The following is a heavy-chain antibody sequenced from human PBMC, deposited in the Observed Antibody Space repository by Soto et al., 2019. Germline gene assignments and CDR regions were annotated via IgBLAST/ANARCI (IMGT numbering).Heavy chain of an antibody. CDR3: TTQWELLYPFDY. D-gene: IGHD1-26*01. CDR2: IKSKTDGGTT. CDR1: GFTFSNAW. J-gene: IGHJ4*02. V-gene: IGHV3-15*01. Sequence: EVQLVESGGGLVKPGGSLRLSCAASGFTFSNAWMSWVRQAPGKGLEWVGRIKSKTDGGTTDYAAPVKGRFTISRDDSKNTLYLQMNSLKTEDTAVYYCTTQWELLYPFDYWGQGTLVTVSS.